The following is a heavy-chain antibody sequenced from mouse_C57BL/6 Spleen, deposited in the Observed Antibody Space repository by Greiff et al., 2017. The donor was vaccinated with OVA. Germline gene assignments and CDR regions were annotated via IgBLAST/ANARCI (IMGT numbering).Heavy chain of an antibody. Sequence: VQLQQSGAELVRPGASVKLSCTASGFNIKDAYMHWVKQRPEQGLAWIGWLDPENGDPEYASKFQGTATITADTSSNTAYLQLSSLTSEDTAVYYCTLDSSGSWFAYWGQGTLVTVSA. V-gene: IGHV14-4*01. D-gene: IGHD3-2*02. CDR2: LDPENGDP. J-gene: IGHJ3*01. CDR1: GFNIKDAY. CDR3: TLDSSGSWFAY.